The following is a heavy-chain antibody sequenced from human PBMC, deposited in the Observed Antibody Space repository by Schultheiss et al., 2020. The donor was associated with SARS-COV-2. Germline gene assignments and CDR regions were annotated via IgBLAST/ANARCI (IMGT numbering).Heavy chain of an antibody. CDR3: ARIRVVGARSYYGMDV. Sequence: SGPTLVKPTETLTLTCTFSGFSLTTAEVVVGWIRQPPGKALEWLAFIYGDDDARYSPSLGTRLTITRDTSRNHVVLTMTNMDPADTATYYCARIRVVGARSYYGMDVWGQGTTVTVSS. D-gene: IGHD2-15*01. CDR1: GFSLTTAEVV. V-gene: IGHV2-5*02. CDR2: IYGDDDA. J-gene: IGHJ6*02.